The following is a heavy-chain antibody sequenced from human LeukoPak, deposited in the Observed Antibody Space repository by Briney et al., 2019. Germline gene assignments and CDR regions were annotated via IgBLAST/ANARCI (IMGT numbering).Heavy chain of an antibody. CDR3: AREMVGGWAPGRFDP. CDR2: IYYSGST. V-gene: IGHV4-39*07. J-gene: IGHJ5*02. CDR1: GGSISSSSYY. D-gene: IGHD2-15*01. Sequence: PSETLSLTCTVSGGSISSSSYYWAWIRQPPGKGLEWIGSIYYSGSTYYNPSLKSRVTISVDTSKNQFSLKLSSVTAADTAVYYCAREMVGGWAPGRFDPWGQGTLVTVSS.